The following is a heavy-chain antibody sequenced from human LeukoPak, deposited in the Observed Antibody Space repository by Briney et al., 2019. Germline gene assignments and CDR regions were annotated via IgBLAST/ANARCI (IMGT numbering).Heavy chain of an antibody. CDR1: GFTFGSYG. CDR2: IRYDGSNK. Sequence: GGSLRLSCAASGFTFGSYGMHWVRQAPGKGLEWVAFIRYDGSNKYYADSVKGRFTISRDNSKNTLYLQMNSLRAEDTAVYYCAKLGALEMATIGNYYYYYMDVWGKGTTVTVSS. CDR3: AKLGALEMATIGNYYYYYMDV. D-gene: IGHD5-24*01. J-gene: IGHJ6*03. V-gene: IGHV3-30*02.